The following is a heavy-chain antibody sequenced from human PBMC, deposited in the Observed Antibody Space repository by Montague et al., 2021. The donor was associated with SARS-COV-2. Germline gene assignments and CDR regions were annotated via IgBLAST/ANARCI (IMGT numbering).Heavy chain of an antibody. J-gene: IGHJ6*02. CDR3: ARGNSHYYGSGSYYAHYYGMDV. CDR1: GGSLSGHY. V-gene: IGHV4-34*01. D-gene: IGHD3-10*01. Sequence: SETLSLTCAVYGGSLSGHYWSWIRQPPGKGLEWIGEIIHSGSTNYNPSLKSRVTISVDTSKNQFSLKLSSVTAADTAVYYCARGNSHYYGSGSYYAHYYGMDVWGQGTTVTVSS. CDR2: IIHSGST.